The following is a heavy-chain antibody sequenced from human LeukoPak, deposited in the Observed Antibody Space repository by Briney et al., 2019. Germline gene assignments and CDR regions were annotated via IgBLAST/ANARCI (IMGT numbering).Heavy chain of an antibody. V-gene: IGHV4-59*08. D-gene: IGHD6-13*01. J-gene: IGHJ4*02. Sequence: PSETLSLTCTVSGGSISSYYWRWIRQPPGKGLEWIGYIYYSGSTNYNPSLKSRVTISVDTSKNQFSLKLSSVTAADTAVYYCARLLLGQQLEFDYWGQGTLVTVSS. CDR3: ARLLLGQQLEFDY. CDR1: GGSISSYY. CDR2: IYYSGST.